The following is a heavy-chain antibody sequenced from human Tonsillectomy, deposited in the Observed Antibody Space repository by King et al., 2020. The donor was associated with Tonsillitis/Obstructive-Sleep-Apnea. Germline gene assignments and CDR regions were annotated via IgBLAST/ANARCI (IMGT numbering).Heavy chain of an antibody. D-gene: IGHD6-13*01. CDR2: INPSSGST. Sequence: QLVQSGAEAKKPGASVKVFCEASGYTFTNYFIHWVRQAPGQGLEWMGTINPSSGSTTYAQKFQGRVALTRDTSTSTVYMELSSLRSEDTAVYYCAHEGRGIYYFDQWGQGPLVTVSS. J-gene: IGHJ4*02. CDR1: GYTFTNYF. CDR3: AHEGRGIYYFDQ. V-gene: IGHV1-46*01.